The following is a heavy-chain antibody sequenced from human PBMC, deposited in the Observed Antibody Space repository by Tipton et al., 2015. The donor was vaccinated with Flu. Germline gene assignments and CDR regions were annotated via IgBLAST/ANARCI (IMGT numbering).Heavy chain of an antibody. D-gene: IGHD5-18*01. CDR1: GYTFSEYG. Sequence: QLVQSGAEVKKPGAAVKVSCKASGYTFSEYGISWVRQAPGQGLEWMGWIRVSNGHTVYTQKFQDRVTMTTDTSTSTAYMELRGLRSDDTAVYYCARDHGYTYATYNYYYYGMDVWGQGTSVTVSS. V-gene: IGHV1-18*01. CDR3: ARDHGYTYATYNYYYYGMDV. CDR2: IRVSNGHT. J-gene: IGHJ6*02.